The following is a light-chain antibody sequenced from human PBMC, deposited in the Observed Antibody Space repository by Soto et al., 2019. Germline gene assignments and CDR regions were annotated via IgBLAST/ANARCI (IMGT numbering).Light chain of an antibody. CDR3: VPALQTLT. CDR1: KILLYNNTYYY. Sequence: LACRSSKILLYNNTYYYFGWYVQPAGQSPKLLIYFGSNRAPGVPDRFSGSGSTTYFTLISNRQAAEDAVTYYCVPALQTLTFGQGTLLEIK. J-gene: IGKJ5*01. V-gene: IGKV2-28*01. CDR2: FGS.